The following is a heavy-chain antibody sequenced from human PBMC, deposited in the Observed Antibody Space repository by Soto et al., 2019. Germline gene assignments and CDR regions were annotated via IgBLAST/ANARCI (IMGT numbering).Heavy chain of an antibody. Sequence: LRLSCAASGFTFSSYAMSWVRQAPGKGLEWVSAISGSGGSTYYADSVKGRFTISRDNSKNTLYLQMNSLRAEDTAVYYCAKSYCSGGSCYTTSGPWGQGTLVTVSS. J-gene: IGHJ5*02. CDR2: ISGSGGST. D-gene: IGHD2-15*01. V-gene: IGHV3-23*01. CDR1: GFTFSSYA. CDR3: AKSYCSGGSCYTTSGP.